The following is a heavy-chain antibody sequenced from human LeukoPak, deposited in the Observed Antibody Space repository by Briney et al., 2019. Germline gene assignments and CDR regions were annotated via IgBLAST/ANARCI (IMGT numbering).Heavy chain of an antibody. V-gene: IGHV3-23*01. CDR1: GFSFSTYT. J-gene: IGHJ4*02. D-gene: IGHD6-6*01. CDR2: ISTSGSGGAT. CDR3: ARAPGSLVSVAARPYYFDF. Sequence: GGCLRLSCAASGFSFSTYTMNWVRQAPGKGLEWVSIISTSGSGGATYCADSVKGRFTISRDSPKNTLYLQMNSIRAEDTAVYYCARAPGSLVSVAARPYYFDFWGQGTLVTVSS.